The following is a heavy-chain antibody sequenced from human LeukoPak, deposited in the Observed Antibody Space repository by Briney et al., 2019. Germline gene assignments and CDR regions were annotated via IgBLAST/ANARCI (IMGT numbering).Heavy chain of an antibody. CDR2: IKQDGSEK. V-gene: IGHV3-7*03. D-gene: IGHD6-13*01. CDR3: ARAFSYSTNWLDY. Sequence: GGSLRLSCAASGFTFSTYWMSWVRQAPGKGLEWVANIKQDGSEKYYVDSVKGRFTISRDNVKNSLYLQMNSLRAEDTAVYYCARAFSYSTNWLDYWGQGTLVTVPS. CDR1: GFTFSTYW. J-gene: IGHJ4*02.